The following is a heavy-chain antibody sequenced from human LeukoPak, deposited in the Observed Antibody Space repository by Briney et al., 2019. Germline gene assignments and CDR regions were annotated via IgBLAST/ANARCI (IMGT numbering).Heavy chain of an antibody. J-gene: IGHJ4*02. D-gene: IGHD6-19*01. CDR1: GFTVSSSY. CDR3: ARAYSSGWTRIDYFDY. V-gene: IGHV3-53*01. Sequence: PGGSLRLSCAASGFTVSSSYMSWVRQAPGKGLEWVSLIYSGGTTYYADSVKGRFTISRDNSKNTLYPQMNTLRAEDTAVYYCARAYSSGWTRIDYFDYWGQGTLVTVST. CDR2: IYSGGTT.